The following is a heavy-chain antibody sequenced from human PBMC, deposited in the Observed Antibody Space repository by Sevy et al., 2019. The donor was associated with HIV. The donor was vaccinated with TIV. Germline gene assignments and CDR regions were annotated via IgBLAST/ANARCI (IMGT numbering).Heavy chain of an antibody. CDR2: VNTRTGDT. V-gene: IGHV1-3*04. J-gene: IGHJ4*02. CDR1: GYSFTNYI. CDR3: ARDFCSGGSCYSAFVY. Sequence: ASVKVSCKASGYSFTNYIMYWVRQAPGQGLEWMGWVNTRTGDTKYSEKFQGRVSITRDTSASISHIDLRGLKSEDTAVYYCARDFCSGGSCYSAFVYWGQGTLVTVSS. D-gene: IGHD2-15*01.